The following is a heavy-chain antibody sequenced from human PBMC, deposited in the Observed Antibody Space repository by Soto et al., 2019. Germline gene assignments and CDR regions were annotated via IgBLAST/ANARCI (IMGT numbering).Heavy chain of an antibody. D-gene: IGHD2-15*01. CDR1: GGSISGYY. CDR2: IFYTGST. V-gene: IGHV4-59*01. J-gene: IGHJ5*02. Sequence: SETLSLTXTVSGGSISGYYWSWIRQPPGKGLEWIAYIFYTGSTNYNPSLKSRVTISVDTSKNQFSLKLSSVTAADTAVYYCARFRSAADTGGTNSFDPWGQGTLVTVSS. CDR3: ARFRSAADTGGTNSFDP.